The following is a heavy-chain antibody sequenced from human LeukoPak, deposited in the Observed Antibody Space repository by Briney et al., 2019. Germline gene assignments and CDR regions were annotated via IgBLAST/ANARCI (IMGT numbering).Heavy chain of an antibody. V-gene: IGHV3-21*04. CDR2: ITSSSNYI. Sequence: GGSLRLSCAASGFTFSDYSMNWVRQAPGKGLEWVSLITSSSNYIYYADSVKGRFTISRDNSKNTLYLQRYRLRDEDTAVYYCAKDRWSGSQRYFDDWGQGTLVTVSS. D-gene: IGHD1-26*01. CDR3: AKDRWSGSQRYFDD. CDR1: GFTFSDYS. J-gene: IGHJ4*02.